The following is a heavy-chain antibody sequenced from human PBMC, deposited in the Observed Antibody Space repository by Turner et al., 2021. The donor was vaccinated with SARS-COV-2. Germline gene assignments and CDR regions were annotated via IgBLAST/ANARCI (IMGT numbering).Heavy chain of an antibody. CDR3: ARVSGAAVWGNYAFDI. Sequence: EVQLVESGGGLVQPGGSLRLSCAASGFTFCSYWMSWVRQAPGKGPEWVANIKQDGSEKYYVDSVKGRFTISRDNAKNSLYLQMSSLRAEDTAVYYCARVSGAAVWGNYAFDIWGQGTMVTVSS. J-gene: IGHJ3*02. CDR1: GFTFCSYW. D-gene: IGHD3-16*01. CDR2: IKQDGSEK. V-gene: IGHV3-7*01.